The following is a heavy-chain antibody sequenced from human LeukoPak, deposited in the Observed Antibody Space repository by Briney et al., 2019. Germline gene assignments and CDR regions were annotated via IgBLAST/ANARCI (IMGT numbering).Heavy chain of an antibody. V-gene: IGHV3-7*01. CDR3: ARGVVYPAWSGPHWSDY. CDR1: GFTFSSYA. J-gene: IGHJ4*02. Sequence: GGSLRLSCAASGFTFSSYAMHWVRQAPGKGPEWVAHIKQDASQEYHVDSVKGRFTISRDNAKNSLYLQMNSLRAEDTAVYYCARGVVYPAWSGPHWSDYWGQGALVTVSS. CDR2: IKQDASQE. D-gene: IGHD3-3*01.